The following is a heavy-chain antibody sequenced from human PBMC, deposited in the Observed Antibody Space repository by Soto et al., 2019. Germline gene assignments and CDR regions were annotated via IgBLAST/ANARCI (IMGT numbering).Heavy chain of an antibody. V-gene: IGHV3-23*01. CDR3: ARGQRESARRALDPYYFDY. Sequence: PGGSLRLSCAASGFTFSSYAMSWVRQAPGKGLEWVSAISGSGGSTYYADSVKGRFTISRDNSKNTLYLQMNSLRAEDTAVYDCARGQRESARRALDPYYFDYWGPGTQVTVSS. CDR1: GFTFSSYA. CDR2: ISGSGGST. D-gene: IGHD6-6*01. J-gene: IGHJ4*02.